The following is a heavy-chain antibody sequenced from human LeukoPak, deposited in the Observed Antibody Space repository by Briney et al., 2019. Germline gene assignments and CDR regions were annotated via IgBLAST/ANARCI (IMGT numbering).Heavy chain of an antibody. CDR3: AKDPGTYYYDSSGYFAGNY. D-gene: IGHD3-22*01. CDR1: GFTFSSYE. J-gene: IGHJ4*02. V-gene: IGHV3-48*03. Sequence: GGSLRLSCAASGFTFSSYEMNWVRQAPGKGLEWVSYISSSGSTIYYADSVKGRFTISRDNSKNTLYLQMNSLRAEDTAVYYCAKDPGTYYYDSSGYFAGNYWGQGTLVTVSS. CDR2: ISSSGSTI.